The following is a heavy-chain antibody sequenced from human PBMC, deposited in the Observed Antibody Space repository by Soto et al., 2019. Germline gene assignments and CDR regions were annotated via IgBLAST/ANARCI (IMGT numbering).Heavy chain of an antibody. J-gene: IGHJ4*01. CDR2: IYWNDDK. Sequence: SGPTLVNPAQTPTLTCTFSGFSLSTSAGDVGWIRQPPGKALEWLALIYWNDDKRYSPSLKSRLTITKDTSKNQVVLTMTNMDPVDTATYYCAHATYTSIEDRPVTATYIDSRGHGIPVTVYS. CDR3: AHATYTSIEDRPVTATYIDS. V-gene: IGHV2-5*01. CDR1: GFSLSTSAGD. D-gene: IGHD6-6*01.